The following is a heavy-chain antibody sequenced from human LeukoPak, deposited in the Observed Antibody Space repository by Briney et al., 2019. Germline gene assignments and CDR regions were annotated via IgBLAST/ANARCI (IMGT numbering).Heavy chain of an antibody. D-gene: IGHD3-16*02. J-gene: IGHJ4*02. CDR2: IYTSGST. CDR3: ARDGGVINNYALDY. V-gene: IGHV4-4*07. Sequence: SETLSLTCTVSRGSISDYYWSWIRQPAGKGLEWIGRIYTSGSTNYNPSLKSRVTMSVDTSKKQTSLKLSSVTAADTAVYYCARDGGVINNYALDYWGQGTLVTVSS. CDR1: RGSISDYY.